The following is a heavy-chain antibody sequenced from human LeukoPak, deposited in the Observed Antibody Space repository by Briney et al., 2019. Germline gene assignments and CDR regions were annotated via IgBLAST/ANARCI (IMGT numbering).Heavy chain of an antibody. D-gene: IGHD5-12*01. Sequence: GGSLRLSCAVSGFTFDDYAMHWVRLVPGKGLEWVAGISWNSDTIGYGDSVKGRFTISRDNAKNSLYLQMNSLRPEDTALYYCATNGGGDSGYGNFDYWGQGTLVTVSS. V-gene: IGHV3-9*01. CDR3: ATNGGGDSGYGNFDY. CDR2: ISWNSDTI. CDR1: GFTFDDYA. J-gene: IGHJ4*02.